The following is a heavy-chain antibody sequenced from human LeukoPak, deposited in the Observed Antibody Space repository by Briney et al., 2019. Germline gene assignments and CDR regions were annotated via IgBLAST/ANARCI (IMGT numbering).Heavy chain of an antibody. D-gene: IGHD6-13*01. J-gene: IGHJ5*02. CDR3: ARDHSGLYSSSWFDP. Sequence: PGGSLRLSCAASGFTFDDYAMHWVRQAPGKGLEWVSGISWNSGSIGYADSVKGRFTISRDNSKNTLYLQMNSLRAEDTAVYYCARDHSGLYSSSWFDPWGQGTLVTVSS. CDR1: GFTFDDYA. V-gene: IGHV3-9*01. CDR2: ISWNSGSI.